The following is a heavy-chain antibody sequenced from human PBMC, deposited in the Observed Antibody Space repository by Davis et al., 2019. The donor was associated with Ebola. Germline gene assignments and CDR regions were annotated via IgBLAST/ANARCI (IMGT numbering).Heavy chain of an antibody. V-gene: IGHV4-61*01. CDR1: GGSVTSGYYY. CDR3: ARGIRDGAGDWFDP. D-gene: IGHD2/OR15-2a*01. Sequence: MPSETLSLTCTVSGGSVTSGYYYWSWIRKSPGRGLEWIGHISYSGRTDYNPSLKSRVSISVDTSQKKFFLKLSSVTAADTAVYYCARGIRDGAGDWFDPWGQGTLVTVSS. CDR2: ISYSGRT. J-gene: IGHJ5*02.